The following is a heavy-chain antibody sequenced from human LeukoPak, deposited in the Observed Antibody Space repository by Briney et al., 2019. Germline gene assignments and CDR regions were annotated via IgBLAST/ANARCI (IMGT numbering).Heavy chain of an antibody. CDR2: IYTSGST. V-gene: IGHV4-4*07. CDR3: ARGNDFWSGYWNFDY. D-gene: IGHD3-3*01. CDR1: GGSISSYY. J-gene: IGHJ4*02. Sequence: SETLSLTCTVSGGSISSYYWSWIRQPAGKGLEWIGRIYTSGSTNYNPSLKSRATMSVDTSKNQFSLKLSSVAAADTAVYYCARGNDFWSGYWNFDYWGQGTLVTVSS.